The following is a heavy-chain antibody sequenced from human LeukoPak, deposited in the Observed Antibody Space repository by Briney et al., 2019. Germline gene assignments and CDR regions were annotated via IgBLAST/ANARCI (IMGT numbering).Heavy chain of an antibody. CDR1: GFTFSDYY. CDR2: ISSSGSTI. J-gene: IGHJ3*02. D-gene: IGHD2-2*01. CDR3: ARDIIVQGTSWNAFDI. Sequence: PGGSLRLSCAASGFTFSDYYMSWLRQAPGKGLEWVSYISSSGSTIYYADSVKGRFTISRDNAKNSLYLQMNSLRAEDTAVYYCARDIIVQGTSWNAFDIWGQGTMVTVSS. V-gene: IGHV3-11*01.